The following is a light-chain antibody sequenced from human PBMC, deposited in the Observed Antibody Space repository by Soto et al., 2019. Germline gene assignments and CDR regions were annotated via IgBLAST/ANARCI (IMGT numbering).Light chain of an antibody. Sequence: QSVLTQPASVSGSLGQSITISCTGTSSDVGGYNYVSWYQHHPGKAPKLIIYEVSNRPSGVSNRFSGSKSGNTASLTISGLQAEDEADYYCSSYTSSSSWVFGTGTKVTVL. V-gene: IGLV2-14*01. J-gene: IGLJ1*01. CDR2: EVS. CDR3: SSYTSSSSWV. CDR1: SSDVGGYNY.